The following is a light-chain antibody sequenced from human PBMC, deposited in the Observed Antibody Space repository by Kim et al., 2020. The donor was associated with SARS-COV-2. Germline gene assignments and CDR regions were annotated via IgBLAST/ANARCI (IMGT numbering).Light chain of an antibody. J-gene: IGKJ1*01. CDR1: QVINNY. CDR2: GAS. CDR3: QKYDSAPWT. Sequence: DIQMTQSPSSLSASVGDRVTITCRASQVINNYLAWYQQKPGKAPTVLIYGASTLHSGVPSRFSGSGSGTDFTLTISSLQPEDGGTYYFQKYDSAPWTFGHGTKVDIK. V-gene: IGKV1-27*01.